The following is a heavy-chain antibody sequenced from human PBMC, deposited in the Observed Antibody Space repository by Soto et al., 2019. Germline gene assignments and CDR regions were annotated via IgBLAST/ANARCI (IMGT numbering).Heavy chain of an antibody. V-gene: IGHV1-18*01. CDR1: GYTFTSYG. Sequence: ASVKVSCKASGYTFTSYGISWVRQAPGQGLEWMGWISAYNGNTNYAQKLQGRVTMTTDTSTSTAYMELSSLRSEDTAVYYCARDQRGYYDSSGYNYYFDYWGQGTLVTVSS. CDR2: ISAYNGNT. CDR3: ARDQRGYYDSSGYNYYFDY. J-gene: IGHJ4*02. D-gene: IGHD3-22*01.